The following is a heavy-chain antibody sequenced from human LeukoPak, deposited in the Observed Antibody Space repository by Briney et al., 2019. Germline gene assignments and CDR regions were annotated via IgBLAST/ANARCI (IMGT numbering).Heavy chain of an antibody. Sequence: PSETLSLTCAVYGASFNDYYWSWIRHSPTKGLEWIGEVNHSGSAKYNPSLRSRVTISADKSKKQFFLRLSPVAAADSGVYYCARERASNNHDNWFDPWGREPWSPSPQ. J-gene: IGHJ5*02. CDR2: VNHSGSA. CDR3: ARERASNNHDNWFDP. V-gene: IGHV4-34*01. CDR1: GASFNDYY.